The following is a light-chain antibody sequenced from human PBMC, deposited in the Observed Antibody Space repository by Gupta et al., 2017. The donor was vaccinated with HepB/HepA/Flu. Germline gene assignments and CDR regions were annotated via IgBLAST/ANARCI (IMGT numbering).Light chain of an antibody. V-gene: IGLV3-19*01. CDR3: QSRDSSGNYV. CDR1: NLRDYY. J-gene: IGLJ1*01. CDR2: GKN. Sequence: LTPDPAVSVALGETVRITCQGDNLRDYYASWYRHKPGQAPVLLMYGKNRRPAGIAARLSGSSSADTASVIITVAPGEEGGDYYCQSRDSSGNYVFGRGTKVSVL.